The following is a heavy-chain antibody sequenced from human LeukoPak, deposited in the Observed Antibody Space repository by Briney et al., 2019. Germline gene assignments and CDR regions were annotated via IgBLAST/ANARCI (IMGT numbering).Heavy chain of an antibody. D-gene: IGHD1-26*01. CDR2: IYYSGST. CDR3: ARGAKGAFDI. V-gene: IGHV4-61*08. CDR1: GGSISSGGYY. Sequence: SETLSLTCTVSGGSISSGGYYWSWIRQPPGKGLEWIGYIYYSGSTYYNPSLKSRVTISVDTSKNQFSLKLCSVTAADTAVYYCARGAKGAFDIWGQGTMVTVSS. J-gene: IGHJ3*02.